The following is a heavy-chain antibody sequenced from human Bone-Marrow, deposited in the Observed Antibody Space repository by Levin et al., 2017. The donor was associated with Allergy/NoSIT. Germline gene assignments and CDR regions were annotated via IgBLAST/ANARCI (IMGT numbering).Heavy chain of an antibody. CDR3: VKERRYNWNDGDRHDAFGL. CDR2: ISSGSSYI. J-gene: IGHJ3*01. V-gene: IGHV3-21*01. Sequence: GGSLRLSCAASQFTFHSYAINWVRQAPGQGLEWVASISSGSSYIHYADSVRGRFTIARDNANNSVSLQLDTLRAEDTGVYYCVKERRYNWNDGDRHDAFGLWGQGTPVIVSS. CDR1: QFTFHSYA. D-gene: IGHD1-20*01.